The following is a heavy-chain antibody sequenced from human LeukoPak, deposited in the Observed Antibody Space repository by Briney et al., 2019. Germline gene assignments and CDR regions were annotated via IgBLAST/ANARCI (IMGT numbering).Heavy chain of an antibody. CDR1: GYTFTSYG. D-gene: IGHD2-15*01. V-gene: IGHV1-18*01. J-gene: IGHJ4*02. CDR3: ARGPYCSGGSCYSQYFDY. CDR2: ISASYDDT. Sequence: GASVKVSCKTSGYTFTSYGISWVRQVPGQGLEWMGWISASYDDTKYAQKLQGRVSMATDTSTSTAYMDLRSLTSDDTAVYYCARGPYCSGGSCYSQYFDYWGQGTLVTVSS.